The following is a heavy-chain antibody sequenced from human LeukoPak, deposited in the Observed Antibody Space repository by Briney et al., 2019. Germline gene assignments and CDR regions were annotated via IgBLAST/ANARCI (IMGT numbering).Heavy chain of an antibody. CDR1: GYTFTSYG. D-gene: IGHD3-22*01. V-gene: IGHV1-18*01. Sequence: ASVKVSCKASGYTFTSYGISWVRQAPGQGLEWMGWISAYNGNTNYAQKLQGRVTMTTDTSTSTAYMELRSLRSDDTAVYYCARDRNYYYDSSGYPDYWGRGTLVTVSS. CDR3: ARDRNYYYDSSGYPDY. CDR2: ISAYNGNT. J-gene: IGHJ4*02.